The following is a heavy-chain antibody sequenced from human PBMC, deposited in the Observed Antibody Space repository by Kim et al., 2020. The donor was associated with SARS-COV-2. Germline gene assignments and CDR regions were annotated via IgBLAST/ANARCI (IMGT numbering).Heavy chain of an antibody. V-gene: IGHV3-23*01. J-gene: IGHJ6*02. CDR3: AKSRSGYDYGLYYYYGMDV. Sequence: GGSLRLSCAASGFTFSSYAMSWVRQAPGKGLEWVSAISGSGGSTYYADSVKGRFTISRDNSKNTLYLQMNSLRAEDTAVYYCAKSRSGYDYGLYYYYGMDVWGQGTTVTVSS. CDR1: GFTFSSYA. D-gene: IGHD5-12*01. CDR2: ISGSGGST.